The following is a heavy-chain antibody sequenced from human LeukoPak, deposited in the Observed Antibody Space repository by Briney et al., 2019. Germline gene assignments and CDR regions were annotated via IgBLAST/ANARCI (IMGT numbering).Heavy chain of an antibody. V-gene: IGHV4-39*01. D-gene: IGHD6-13*01. CDR2: IYYSGST. CDR3: ARYQQRDSSSYLTYHDAFDI. CDR1: GGSISSSSYY. Sequence: SETLSLTCTVSGGSISSSSYYWGWIRQPPGKGLEWIGSIYYSGSTYYNPSLKSRVTISVDTSKNQFSLKLSSVTAADTAVYYCARYQQRDSSSYLTYHDAFDIWGQGTMVTVSS. J-gene: IGHJ3*02.